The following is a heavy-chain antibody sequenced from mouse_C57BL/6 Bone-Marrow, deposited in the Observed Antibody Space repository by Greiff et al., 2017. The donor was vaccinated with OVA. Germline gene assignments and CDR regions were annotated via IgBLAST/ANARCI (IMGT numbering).Heavy chain of an antibody. CDR3: ARRDYYDYDGGFAY. CDR1: GYTFSNYW. D-gene: IGHD2-4*01. CDR2: IYPGGGYT. Sequence: VQLQQSGAELVRPGTSVKMSCKASGYTFSNYWIGWAKQRPGHGLEWIGDIYPGGGYTNYNEKFKGKATLTADKSSSTAYMQFSSLTSEDSAIYYCARRDYYDYDGGFAYWGQGTLVTVSA. J-gene: IGHJ3*01. V-gene: IGHV1-63*01.